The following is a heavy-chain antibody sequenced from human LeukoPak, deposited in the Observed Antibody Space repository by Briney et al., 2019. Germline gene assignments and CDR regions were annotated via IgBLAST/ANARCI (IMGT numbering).Heavy chain of an antibody. Sequence: ASVKVSCRASGYTFTGHHIHWVRQAPGQGLEWMGRINPYSGDTNFAQKFQGRVTMTRDTSITTAYMDLSSLTPDDTAAYFCARDQGSLTRSWYTGYWGQGTQVTVSS. CDR2: INPYSGDT. D-gene: IGHD6-13*01. CDR1: GYTFTGHH. J-gene: IGHJ4*02. V-gene: IGHV1-2*06. CDR3: ARDQGSLTRSWYTGY.